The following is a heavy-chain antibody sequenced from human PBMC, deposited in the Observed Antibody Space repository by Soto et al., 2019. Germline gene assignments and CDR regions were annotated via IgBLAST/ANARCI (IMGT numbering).Heavy chain of an antibody. CDR3: ATWIELPSLTDY. J-gene: IGHJ4*02. CDR2: IIPIFGTA. V-gene: IGHV1-69*01. D-gene: IGHD1-1*01. Sequence: GGSPQVSWEASGGTFSRYNIRCLRQAPGQGLEWMGGIIPIFGTANYAQKFQGRVTITADESTSTAYMELSSLRSEDTAVYYCATWIELPSLTDYWGQGTLVNDSS. CDR1: GGTFSRYN.